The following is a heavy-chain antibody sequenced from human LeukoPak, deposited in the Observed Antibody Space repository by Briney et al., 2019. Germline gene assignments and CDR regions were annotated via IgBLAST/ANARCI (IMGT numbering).Heavy chain of an antibody. CDR1: DGSFRGYY. D-gene: IGHD2-2*01. V-gene: IGHV4-34*01. CDR2: INHSGST. Sequence: SETMDITCAGYDGSFRGYYWSWIRQPPGKGLEWIGEINHSGSTNYNPSLKSRVTISVDTSKNQFSLKLSSVTAADTAVYYCASVVVVPAAYYNWFDPWGQGTLVTVSS. CDR3: ASVVVVPAAYYNWFDP. J-gene: IGHJ5*02.